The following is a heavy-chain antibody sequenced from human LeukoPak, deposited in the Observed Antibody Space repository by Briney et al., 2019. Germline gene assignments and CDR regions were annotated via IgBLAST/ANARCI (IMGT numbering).Heavy chain of an antibody. CDR3: ATDTMVRGAFDY. CDR1: GYTFTSYA. CDR2: INAGNGNT. D-gene: IGHD3-10*01. Sequence: ASVKVSCKASGYTFTSYAMHWVRQAPGQRLEWMGWINAGNGNTKYSQKFQGRVTITRDTSASTAYMELSSLRSEDTAVYYCATDTMVRGAFDYWGQGTLVTVSS. J-gene: IGHJ4*02. V-gene: IGHV1-3*01.